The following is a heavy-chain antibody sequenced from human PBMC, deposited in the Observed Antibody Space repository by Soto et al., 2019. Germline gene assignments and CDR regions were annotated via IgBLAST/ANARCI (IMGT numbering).Heavy chain of an antibody. CDR1: GGAFNTFG. Sequence: SVKVSCKASGGAFNTFGFSWVRQAPGQGLEWMGGIIPFFRTANYAQKFQDRVTITADESTSTVYMDLRSLRSEDMAKYYCARSPPMDSGDKYFYDFWGQGALVTVSS. CDR2: IIPFFRTA. J-gene: IGHJ4*02. CDR3: ARSPPMDSGDKYFYDF. D-gene: IGHD4-17*01. V-gene: IGHV1-69*13.